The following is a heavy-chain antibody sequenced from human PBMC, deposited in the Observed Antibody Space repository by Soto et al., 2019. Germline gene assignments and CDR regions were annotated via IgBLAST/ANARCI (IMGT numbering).Heavy chain of an antibody. CDR3: ARCIQQDYHYGMEV. Sequence: QAQLVQSGAEVKKPGASVKVSCKASGYTFYSHSISWVRQAPGQGLEWMGRISSDNGNTRHAQKFRGRVTMTTDTSTSTVYMQTRNLRSDDTAVYYCARCIQQDYHYGMEVWGQGTTVTVAS. V-gene: IGHV1-18*01. CDR1: GYTFYSHS. CDR2: ISSDNGNT. D-gene: IGHD5-18*01. J-gene: IGHJ6*02.